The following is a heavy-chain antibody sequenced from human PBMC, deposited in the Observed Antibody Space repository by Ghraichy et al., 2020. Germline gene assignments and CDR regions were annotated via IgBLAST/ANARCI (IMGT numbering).Heavy chain of an antibody. D-gene: IGHD1-26*01. CDR3: AKDHEVGSYPGSGRNAFDI. V-gene: IGHV3-23*01. CDR1: GFTLRTYA. Sequence: GGSLRLSCAASGFTLRTYAMSWVRQAPGKGLEWVSAIVGFGGNTFYADSVKGRFTISRDNSKNTLYLQMNTLRAEDTAVYYCAKDHEVGSYPGSGRNAFDIWGQGTMVTVSS. J-gene: IGHJ3*02. CDR2: IVGFGGNT.